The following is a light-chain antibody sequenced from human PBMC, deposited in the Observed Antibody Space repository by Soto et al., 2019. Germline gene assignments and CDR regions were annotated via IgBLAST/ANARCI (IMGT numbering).Light chain of an antibody. CDR2: SSS. V-gene: IGKV3-15*01. CDR3: QQYNNLPPT. CDR1: QRISTN. Sequence: DIEMTQSPPILSVSPGEGATLSCRASQRISTNLARYQHIPGQAPRLLIVSSSRRPTDVPARFSGSGSGTDFTLTISSXQSEDSAFYYCQQYNNLPPTFGQGTKVDIK. J-gene: IGKJ1*01.